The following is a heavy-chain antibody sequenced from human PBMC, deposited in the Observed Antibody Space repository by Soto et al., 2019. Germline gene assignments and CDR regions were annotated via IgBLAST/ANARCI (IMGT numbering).Heavy chain of an antibody. D-gene: IGHD3-3*01. V-gene: IGHV3-66*01. CDR1: GFTVSSNY. CDR3: ARAGDDFWSGYYPFDY. J-gene: IGHJ4*02. CDR2: IYSGGST. Sequence: EVQLVESGGGLVQPGGSLRLSCAASGFTVSSNYMSWVRQAPGKGLEWVSVIYSGGSTYYADSVKGRFTISRDNSKNTLYIQMNSLRAEDTAVYYCARAGDDFWSGYYPFDYWGQGTMVTVSS.